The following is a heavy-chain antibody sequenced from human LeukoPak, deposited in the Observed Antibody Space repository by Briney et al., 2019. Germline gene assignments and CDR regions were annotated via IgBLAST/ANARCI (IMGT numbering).Heavy chain of an antibody. D-gene: IGHD2-15*01. Sequence: PGGSLRLSCAASGFTFSSYSMNWVRQAPGKGLEWVSSISSSSSNMYYADSVKGRFTISRDNAENSLHLQVSSLRAEDTAVYYCARGRCSGGSCHLGDWFDPWGQGTLVTVSS. CDR2: ISSSSSNM. CDR1: GFTFSSYS. V-gene: IGHV3-21*01. J-gene: IGHJ5*02. CDR3: ARGRCSGGSCHLGDWFDP.